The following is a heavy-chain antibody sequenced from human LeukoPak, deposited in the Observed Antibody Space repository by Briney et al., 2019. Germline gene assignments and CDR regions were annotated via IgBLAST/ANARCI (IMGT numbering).Heavy chain of an antibody. D-gene: IGHD1-26*01. Sequence: PSETLSLTCTVSDGSISTYYWNRIRQPPGKGLEWIGYIYYSGRTNYNSSLKSRVTISVDTSKNQFSLKLTSVTAADTAVYYCARWGIVGATGEDYWGQGTLVTVSS. CDR3: ARWGIVGATGEDY. J-gene: IGHJ4*02. V-gene: IGHV4-59*08. CDR1: DGSISTYY. CDR2: IYYSGRT.